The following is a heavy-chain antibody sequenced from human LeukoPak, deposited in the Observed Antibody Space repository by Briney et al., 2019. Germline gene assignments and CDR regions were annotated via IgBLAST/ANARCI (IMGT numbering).Heavy chain of an antibody. CDR1: GGTFSSYA. V-gene: IGHV1-69*01. J-gene: IGHJ6*02. D-gene: IGHD2-2*01. CDR2: IIPIFGTA. CDR3: ARDGGVGDCSSTSCRPHLDYYYGMDV. Sequence: SVKVSCKASGGTFSSYAISWVRQAPGQGLEWMGGIIPIFGTANYAQKFQGRVTITADESTSTAYMELSSLRSEDTAVYYCARDGGVGDCSSTSCRPHLDYYYGMDVWGQGTTVTVSS.